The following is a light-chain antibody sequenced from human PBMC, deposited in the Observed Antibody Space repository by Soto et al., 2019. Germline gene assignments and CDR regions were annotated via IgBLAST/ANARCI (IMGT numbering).Light chain of an antibody. Sequence: QSALTQPASVSGSPGQSITISCTGTSSDVGGYNYVSWYQQHPGKAPKLMIYEVSNRPSGVSNRFSGSKSGNTASLTISGLQAEYEDDYYCSSYTSSSTRVFGGGPKLTVL. J-gene: IGLJ3*02. CDR1: SSDVGGYNY. CDR3: SSYTSSSTRV. V-gene: IGLV2-14*01. CDR2: EVS.